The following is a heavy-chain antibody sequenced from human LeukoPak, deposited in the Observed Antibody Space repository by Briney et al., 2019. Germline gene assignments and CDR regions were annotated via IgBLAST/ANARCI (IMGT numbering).Heavy chain of an antibody. D-gene: IGHD2-21*01. CDR2: ISASGGST. V-gene: IGHV3-23*01. CDR1: GFAFSSSA. J-gene: IGHJ4*02. Sequence: GGSLRLSCAASGFAFSSSAMSWVRQVPGKGLEWVSGISASGGSTYYADSVRGRFTISRDNAKNALYLQMNSLRVEDTAVYYCARGYSVRGDYWGQGTLVTVSS. CDR3: ARGYSVRGDY.